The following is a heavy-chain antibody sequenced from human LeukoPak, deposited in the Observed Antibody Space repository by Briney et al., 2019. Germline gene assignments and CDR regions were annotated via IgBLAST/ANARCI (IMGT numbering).Heavy chain of an antibody. CDR3: ARGPSVGAHFDY. Sequence: PSETLSLTCTVSGGSISSYYWSWIRQPPGKGLEWIGYIYYSGTTNYNPSLKSRVTISVDKSKNQFSLKLTSVTAADTAVYYCARGPSVGAHFDYWGQGTLVTVSS. CDR1: GGSISSYY. J-gene: IGHJ4*02. V-gene: IGHV4-59*12. CDR2: IYYSGTT. D-gene: IGHD1-26*01.